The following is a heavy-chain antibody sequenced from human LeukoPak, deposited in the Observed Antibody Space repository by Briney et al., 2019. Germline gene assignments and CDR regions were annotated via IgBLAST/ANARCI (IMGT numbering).Heavy chain of an antibody. V-gene: IGHV4-30-4*08. J-gene: IGHJ4*02. CDR3: ARAGTGGRYYYFDY. CDR1: GYSISSGYY. D-gene: IGHD6-19*01. CDR2: IYYSGST. Sequence: SETLSLTCTVSGYSISSGYYWSRIRQPPGKGLEWIGYIYYSGSTYYNPSLKSRVTISVDTSKNQFSLKLSSVTAADTAVYYCARAGTGGRYYYFDYWGQGTLVTVSS.